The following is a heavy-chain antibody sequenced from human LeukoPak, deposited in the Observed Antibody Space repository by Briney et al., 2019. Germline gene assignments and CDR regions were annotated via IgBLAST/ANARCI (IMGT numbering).Heavy chain of an antibody. Sequence: RPGGSLRHSCAASGFTFDDYGMSWVRQAPGKGLEWVSGINWNGGSTGYADSVKGRFTISRDNAKNSLYLQMNSLRAEDTAVYYCARASSIVGATSYFQHWGQGTLVTVSS. V-gene: IGHV3-20*04. J-gene: IGHJ1*01. CDR2: INWNGGST. CDR1: GFTFDDYG. CDR3: ARASSIVGATSYFQH. D-gene: IGHD1-26*01.